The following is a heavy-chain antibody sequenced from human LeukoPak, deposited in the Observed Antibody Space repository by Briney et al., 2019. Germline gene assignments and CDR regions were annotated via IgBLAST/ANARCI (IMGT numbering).Heavy chain of an antibody. V-gene: IGHV3-23*01. D-gene: IGHD5-18*01. Sequence: GGSLRLSCAASGFTFSSYAMSWVRQAPGKGLEWVSAISGSGGSTYYADSVKGRFTISRDNSKNTLYLQMNSLRAEDTAVYYCAKTLGYSYGWPGYYYYGMDVWGQGTTVTVSS. CDR1: GFTFSSYA. CDR2: ISGSGGST. CDR3: AKTLGYSYGWPGYYYYGMDV. J-gene: IGHJ6*02.